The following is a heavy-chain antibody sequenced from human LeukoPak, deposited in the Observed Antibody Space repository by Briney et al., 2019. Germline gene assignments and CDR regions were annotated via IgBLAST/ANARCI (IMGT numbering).Heavy chain of an antibody. D-gene: IGHD5-12*01. Sequence: GGSLRLSCAASGFTLSSYNMNWVRQAPGKGLEWVSYISSSSTTIYYADSVKGRFTISRDNAKNPLYLQMNSLRDEDTAVYYCARSRGSDYWGQGTLVTVSS. CDR2: ISSSSTTI. CDR1: GFTLSSYN. V-gene: IGHV3-48*02. J-gene: IGHJ4*02. CDR3: ARSRGSDY.